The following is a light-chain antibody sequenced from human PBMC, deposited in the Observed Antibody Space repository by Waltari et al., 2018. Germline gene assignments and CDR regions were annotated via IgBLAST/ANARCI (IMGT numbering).Light chain of an antibody. CDR3: GTSTTTRKHV. CDR2: VVS. CDR1: SRDVGAYNY. V-gene: IGLV2-14*03. Sequence: QSALTQPASVSGSPGQSPTIPCSGTSRDVGAYNYVCWSQQHPGKAPKLILYVVSLRPSGLSNRCSGSKSGNTASLTISGLHTEDEADYYCGTSTTTRKHVFGTGTKVTVL. J-gene: IGLJ1*01.